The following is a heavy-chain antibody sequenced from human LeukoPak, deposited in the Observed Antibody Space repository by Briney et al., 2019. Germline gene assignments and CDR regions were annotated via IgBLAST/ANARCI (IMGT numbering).Heavy chain of an antibody. Sequence: PSETLSLTCTVSGGSISTYYWNWIRQTPGKGLEWIGHISYGNTDYNPSLKSRVTISVDTSKNQFSLNLTSVTAADTAVYYCARDKAHSYGRYFDPWGQGALVTVSS. CDR2: ISYGNT. CDR1: GGSISTYY. V-gene: IGHV4-59*01. CDR3: ARDKAHSYGRYFDP. D-gene: IGHD5-18*01. J-gene: IGHJ5*02.